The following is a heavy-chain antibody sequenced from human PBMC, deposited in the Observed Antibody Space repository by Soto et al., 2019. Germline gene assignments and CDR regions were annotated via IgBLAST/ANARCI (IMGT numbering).Heavy chain of an antibody. J-gene: IGHJ4*02. CDR2: TYHSGNP. CDR1: GDTISTGGYT. V-gene: IGHV4-30-2*05. CDR3: ASRKSSPYFDY. D-gene: IGHD3-10*01. Sequence: SETLSLTCDVSGDTISTGGYTWAWIRQPPGKALEWIGHTYHSGNPYYNPSLKSRVTISVDTSKNQFSLKLSSVTAADTAVYYCASRKSSPYFDYWGQGTLVTVSS.